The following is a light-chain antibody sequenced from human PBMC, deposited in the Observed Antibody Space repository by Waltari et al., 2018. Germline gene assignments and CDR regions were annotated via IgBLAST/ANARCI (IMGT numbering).Light chain of an antibody. CDR3: LLYMGSGIWV. CDR2: NAN. CDR1: SGSLSCPSY. Sequence: QTVVTQEPSLSVSPGGTVTLTCALRSGSLSCPSYASWYQQGPGQTPRTLVYNANFRSSGVPDRFSGSVLGNKAVLIITGAQAEDESTYYCLLYMGSGIWVFGGGTKLTVL. J-gene: IGLJ3*02. V-gene: IGLV8-61*01.